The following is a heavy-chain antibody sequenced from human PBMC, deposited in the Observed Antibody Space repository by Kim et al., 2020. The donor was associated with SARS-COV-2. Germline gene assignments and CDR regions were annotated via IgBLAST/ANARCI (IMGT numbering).Heavy chain of an antibody. CDR3: AKEDTNGYSGYPLGLDY. Sequence: SETLSLTCAVSGGSISSSNWWSWVRQPPGKGLEWIGEIYHSGSTNYNPSLKSRVTISVDKSKNQFSLKLSSVTAADTAVYYCAKEDTNGYSGYPLGLDYWGQGTLVTVSS. CDR2: IYHSGST. V-gene: IGHV4-4*02. CDR1: GGSISSSNW. D-gene: IGHD5-12*01. J-gene: IGHJ4*02.